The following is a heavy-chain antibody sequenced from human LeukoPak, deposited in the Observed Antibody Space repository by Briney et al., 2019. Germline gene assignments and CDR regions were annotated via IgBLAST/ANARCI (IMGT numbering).Heavy chain of an antibody. J-gene: IGHJ5*02. CDR3: AREGCSSTSCHTPWFDP. Sequence: ASVKVSCKASGGTFSSYAISWVRQAPGQGLEWMGWMNPNSGNTGYAQKFQGRVTMTSNTSIVTAYMELSSLRSEDTAVYYCAREGCSSTSCHTPWFDPWGQGTLVTVSS. CDR2: MNPNSGNT. D-gene: IGHD2-2*01. V-gene: IGHV1-8*02. CDR1: GGTFSSYA.